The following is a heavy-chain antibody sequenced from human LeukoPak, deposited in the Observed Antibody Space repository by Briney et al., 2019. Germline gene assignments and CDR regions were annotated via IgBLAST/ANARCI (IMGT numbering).Heavy chain of an antibody. CDR1: GGSISSYY. J-gene: IGHJ3*02. D-gene: IGHD2-2*01. Sequence: SETLSLTCTVSGGSISSYYWSWIRQPPGKGLEWIGYIYYSGSTNYNPSLKSRVTIPVDTSKNQFSLKLSSVTAADTAVYYCARMRRYCSSTSCSFDAFDIWGQGTMVTVSS. V-gene: IGHV4-59*01. CDR3: ARMRRYCSSTSCSFDAFDI. CDR2: IYYSGST.